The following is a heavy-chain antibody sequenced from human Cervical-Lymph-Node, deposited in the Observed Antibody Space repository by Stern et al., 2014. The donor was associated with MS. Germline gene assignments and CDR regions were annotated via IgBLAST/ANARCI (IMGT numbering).Heavy chain of an antibody. CDR1: GYTFINYF. V-gene: IGHV1-46*01. CDR2: INPNGGST. Sequence: VHLVESGAEVKKPGASVKISCKASGYTFINYFIHWVRQAPGQGPEWMGIINPNGGSTRYPKKFQGRVSMTTDTSTSTVYMELSSLRSEDTAVYYCSRVGGDYVKVDSWGQGTLVTVSS. D-gene: IGHD4-17*01. J-gene: IGHJ4*02. CDR3: SRVGGDYVKVDS.